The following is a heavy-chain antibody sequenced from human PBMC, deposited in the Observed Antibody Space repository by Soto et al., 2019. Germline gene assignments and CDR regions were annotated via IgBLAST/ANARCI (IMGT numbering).Heavy chain of an antibody. Sequence: SETLSLTCAVSGASISGSYYYWAWLRQSPGKGPEWIGSVFYTGFTSYNPSLESCVSVSVDTSKSQFSLKLSAVTAADTAVYYCATSQKGYNWNYFDHWGQGALVTVSS. CDR3: ATSQKGYNWNYFDH. V-gene: IGHV4-39*01. CDR1: GASISGSYYY. D-gene: IGHD1-20*01. CDR2: VFYTGFT. J-gene: IGHJ4*02.